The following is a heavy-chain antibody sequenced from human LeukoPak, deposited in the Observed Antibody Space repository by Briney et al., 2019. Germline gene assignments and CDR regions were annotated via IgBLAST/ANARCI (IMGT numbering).Heavy chain of an antibody. D-gene: IGHD6-6*01. V-gene: IGHV1-46*01. CDR3: ASLETPDSSSDY. CDR1: GYTFTSYY. J-gene: IGHJ4*02. CDR2: INPSGGST. Sequence: ASVKVSCKASGYTFTSYYMHWVRQAPGQGLEWMGIINPSGGSTSYAQKFQGRVTMTRDTSTSTVYMELSSLRSGDTAVYYCASLETPDSSSDYWGQGTLVTVSS.